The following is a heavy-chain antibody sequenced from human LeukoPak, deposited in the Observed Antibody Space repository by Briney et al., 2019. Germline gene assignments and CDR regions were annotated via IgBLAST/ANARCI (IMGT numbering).Heavy chain of an antibody. CDR2: IYNSGST. J-gene: IGHJ4*02. Sequence: SETLSLTCTVSGDSISSDSYYWNWIRQPAGKGLEWIGRIYNSGSTKYNPSLRSRVTISVDTSKNQFSLKLTSVTAADTAVYYCATGVTYKSGWCGFDYWGQGTLVTVSS. V-gene: IGHV4-61*02. CDR3: ATGVTYKSGWCGFDY. D-gene: IGHD6-19*01. CDR1: GDSISSDSYY.